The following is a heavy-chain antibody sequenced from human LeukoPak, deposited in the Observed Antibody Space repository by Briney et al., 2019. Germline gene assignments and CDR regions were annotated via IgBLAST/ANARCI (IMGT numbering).Heavy chain of an antibody. J-gene: IGHJ2*01. CDR3: AREDYEISGYPNGYFDP. CDR1: GGSISSYY. Sequence: PSETLSLTCTVSGGSISSYYWSWIRQPPGKGLEWIGYIYYSGSTNYNPSLKSRVTISVGTSKNQFSLKLSSVTAADTAVYYCAREDYEISGYPNGYFDPWAVAPWSLSPQ. CDR2: IYYSGST. D-gene: IGHD3-22*01. V-gene: IGHV4-59*01.